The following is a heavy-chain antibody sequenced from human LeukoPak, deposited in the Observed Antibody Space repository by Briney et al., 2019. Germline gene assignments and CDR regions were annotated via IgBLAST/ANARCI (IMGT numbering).Heavy chain of an antibody. D-gene: IGHD2-21*01. CDR1: GFIFSSYV. CDR2: ISVGGGDT. Sequence: GASLRLSCEASGFIFSSYVMGWVRQAPGKGLEWVSSISVGGGDTFTADSVKGRFTITRENSKNTLYLQMMGLRVEDTAIYYCAKLNLGEMAYFDSWGQGTLVTVSS. J-gene: IGHJ4*02. CDR3: AKLNLGEMAYFDS. V-gene: IGHV3-23*01.